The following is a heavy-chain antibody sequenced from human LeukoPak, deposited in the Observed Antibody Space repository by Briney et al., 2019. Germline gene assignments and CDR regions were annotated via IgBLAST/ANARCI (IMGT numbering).Heavy chain of an antibody. V-gene: IGHV3-23*01. CDR2: ISGSSDST. J-gene: IGHJ4*02. CDR1: GFTFSSYA. CDR3: AKLSRRGELHYFDY. D-gene: IGHD1-26*01. Sequence: GGSLRLSCAASGFTFSSYAMSWVRQAPGKGLEWVSAISGSSDSTYYADSVKGRFTISRDTSKNTLYLQMNRLRDEDTAVYYCAKLSRRGELHYFDYWGQGTLVTVSS.